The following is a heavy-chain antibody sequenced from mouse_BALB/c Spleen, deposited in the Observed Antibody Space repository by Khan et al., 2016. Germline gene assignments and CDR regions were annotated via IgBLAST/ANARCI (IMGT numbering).Heavy chain of an antibody. D-gene: IGHD2-12*01. CDR3: AGEISYHTSRGFAY. J-gene: IGHJ3*01. Sequence: VRLQQSGAELVRPGALVKLSCKASGFSIKDYYLHWVKQRPEQGLERVGWIDPENGHTIYDPKFQGKASMTADTSSNTAYLQRSSLTPEDTAVYYCAGEISYHTSRGFAYWGQGTLVIVSA. CDR1: GFSIKDYY. CDR2: IDPENGHT. V-gene: IGHV14-1*02.